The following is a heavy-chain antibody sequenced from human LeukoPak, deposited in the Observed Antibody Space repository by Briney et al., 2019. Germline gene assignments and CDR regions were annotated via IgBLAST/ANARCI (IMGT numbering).Heavy chain of an antibody. V-gene: IGHV3-21*01. J-gene: IGHJ6*04. CDR1: GFTFSSYS. D-gene: IGHD3-16*01. Sequence: GGSLRLSCAASGFTFSSYSMNWVRQAPGKGLEWVSSISSRSAYIYHADSVKGRFTISRDNAKNSLFLQMNSLRAEDTAVYFCAKSTRAVMAMMDVWGKGTTVTVSS. CDR2: ISSRSAYI. CDR3: AKSTRAVMAMMDV.